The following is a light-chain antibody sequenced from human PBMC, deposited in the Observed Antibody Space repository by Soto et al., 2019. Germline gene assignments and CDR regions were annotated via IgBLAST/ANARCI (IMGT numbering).Light chain of an antibody. CDR1: QTISSW. CDR3: QHYNSFPLT. J-gene: IGKJ3*01. V-gene: IGKV1-5*03. CDR2: KAS. Sequence: DIQMTQSPSTLSGSVGDRVTITCRASQTISSWLAWYQQKPGKAPKLLIYKASTLKSGVPSRFSGSGSGTEFTLTISSLQPDDFATYYCQHYNSFPLTFGPGTKVDIK.